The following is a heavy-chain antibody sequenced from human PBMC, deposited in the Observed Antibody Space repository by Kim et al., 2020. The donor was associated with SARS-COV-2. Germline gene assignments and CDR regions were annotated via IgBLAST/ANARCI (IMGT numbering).Heavy chain of an antibody. CDR3: AKGAMGRGADGDY. CDR1: GLTFSSYG. CDR2: ISYDGSNQ. V-gene: IGHV3-30*18. Sequence: GGSLRLSCAASGLTFSSYGMYWARQTPGKGLEWVSFISYDGSNQYYADSVKGRFTISRDNSKKMLYLQMNSLRAEDTAVYFCAKGAMGRGADGDYWGQGTLVTVSS. D-gene: IGHD3-10*01. J-gene: IGHJ4*02.